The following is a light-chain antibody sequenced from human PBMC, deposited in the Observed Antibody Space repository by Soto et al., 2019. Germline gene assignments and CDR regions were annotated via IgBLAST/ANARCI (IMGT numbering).Light chain of an antibody. CDR3: SSYTSSSTLCV. V-gene: IGLV2-14*01. Sequence: QSALTQPASVSGSPGQSITISCTGTSSDVGGYKYVSWYQQHPDKAPKLMIYEVSNRPTGVSNRFSGSKSGNTASLTISGLQDEDEADYYCSSYTSSSTLCVFGTGTKLTVL. CDR1: SSDVGGYKY. CDR2: EVS. J-gene: IGLJ1*01.